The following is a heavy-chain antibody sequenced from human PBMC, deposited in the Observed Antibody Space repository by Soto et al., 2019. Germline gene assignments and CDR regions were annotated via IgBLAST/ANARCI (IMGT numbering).Heavy chain of an antibody. J-gene: IGHJ4*02. Sequence: TLSLTCAVSGGSISSGGYSWSWIRQPPGKGLEWIGYIYHSGSTYYNPSLKSRVTISVDRSKNQFSLKLSSVTAADTAVYYCARGPPFHWGQGTLVTVSS. CDR2: IYHSGST. D-gene: IGHD3-16*01. CDR1: GGSISSGGYS. CDR3: ARGPPFH. V-gene: IGHV4-30-2*01.